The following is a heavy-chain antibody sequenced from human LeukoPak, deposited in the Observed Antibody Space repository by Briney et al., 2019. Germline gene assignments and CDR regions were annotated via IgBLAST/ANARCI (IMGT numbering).Heavy chain of an antibody. Sequence: PGGSLRLSCAASGFSFNEYWMSWVRQAPGKGPEWVANIKEDGSDKYYIDSVKGRFTISRDDGTNSVFLEMNSLRPEDTGLYYCARDSRPRGGSCFDNWGQGTLGTVSS. CDR1: GFSFNEYW. V-gene: IGHV3-7*01. CDR2: IKEDGSDK. CDR3: ARDSRPRGGSCFDN. J-gene: IGHJ4*02. D-gene: IGHD2-15*01.